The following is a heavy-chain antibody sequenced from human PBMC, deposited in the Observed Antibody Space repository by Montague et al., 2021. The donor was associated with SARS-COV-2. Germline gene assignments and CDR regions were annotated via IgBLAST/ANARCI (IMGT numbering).Heavy chain of an antibody. CDR2: IYYTGTT. J-gene: IGHJ4*02. CDR1: GGSISPYY. CDR3: ALVGWEIRDGDYYFDY. D-gene: IGHD5-24*01. Sequence: SETLSLTCTVSGGSISPYYWSWIRQPPGKGLEWIGYIYYTGTTNYNSSLKSRLTISVDTSENQFSLKLTSLTPADTAVYYCALVGWEIRDGDYYFDYWGQGTLVTVSS. V-gene: IGHV4-59*01.